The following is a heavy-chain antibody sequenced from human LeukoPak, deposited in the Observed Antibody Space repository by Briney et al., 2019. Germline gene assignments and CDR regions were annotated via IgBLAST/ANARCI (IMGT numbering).Heavy chain of an antibody. CDR2: IKQDGSEK. J-gene: IGHJ3*02. V-gene: IGHV3-7*01. Sequence: GGSLGLSCTASGFTFSSYWMSWVRQAPGKGLEWVANIKQDGSEKYYVDSVKGRFSISRDNANNSLFLQMNSLRAEDTAVYYCARDEYCSGGSCYFNAFDIWGQGTMVTVSS. D-gene: IGHD2-15*01. CDR1: GFTFSSYW. CDR3: ARDEYCSGGSCYFNAFDI.